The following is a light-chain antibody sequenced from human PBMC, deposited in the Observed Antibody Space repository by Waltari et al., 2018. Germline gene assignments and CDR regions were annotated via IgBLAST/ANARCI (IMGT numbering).Light chain of an antibody. Sequence: IVLTQSPATLSLSPGERATLSCRASQGISSFVAWYQQKPGQAPRLPVYDASNRATGIPARFSGSGSGADFTLTISSLEPEDFAVYYCQQRTNWPSFGGGTRVELK. CDR1: QGISSF. CDR2: DAS. J-gene: IGKJ4*01. CDR3: QQRTNWPS. V-gene: IGKV3-11*01.